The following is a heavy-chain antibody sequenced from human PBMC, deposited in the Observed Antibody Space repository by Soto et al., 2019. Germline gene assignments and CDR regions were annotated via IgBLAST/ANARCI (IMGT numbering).Heavy chain of an antibody. V-gene: IGHV4-30-4*01. CDR3: ARVLAYDAFDI. CDR2: IYYSGST. J-gene: IGHJ3*02. CDR1: GGSFSSGDYY. Sequence: QVQLQESGPGLVKPSQTLSLTCTVSGGSFSSGDYYWSWIRQPPGKGLEWIGYIYYSGSTYYNLSLKSRVTISVDTSKNQFSLKLSSVTAADTAMYYCARVLAYDAFDIWGQGTMVTVSS.